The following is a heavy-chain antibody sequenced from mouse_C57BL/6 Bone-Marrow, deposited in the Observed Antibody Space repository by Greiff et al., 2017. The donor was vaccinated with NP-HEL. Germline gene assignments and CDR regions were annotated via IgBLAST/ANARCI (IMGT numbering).Heavy chain of an antibody. D-gene: IGHD3-2*02. J-gene: IGHJ3*01. CDR3: ARHLRQLRLPWFAY. Sequence: EVQGVESGGDLVKPGGSLKLSCAASGFTFSSYGMSWVRQTPDKRLEWVATISSGGSYTYYPDSVKGRFTISRDNAKNTLYLQMSSLKSEDTAMYYCARHLRQLRLPWFAYWGQGTLVTVSA. CDR2: ISSGGSYT. CDR1: GFTFSSYG. V-gene: IGHV5-6*01.